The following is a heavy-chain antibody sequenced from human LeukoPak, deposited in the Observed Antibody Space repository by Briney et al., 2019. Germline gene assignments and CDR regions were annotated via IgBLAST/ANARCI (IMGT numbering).Heavy chain of an antibody. Sequence: APVKVSCKTSGYTFASYHIHWVRQAPGQGLEWMGIIKISGGSSTYAQMFQGRVTMTRDTSTRTVYMEMSSLTSEDTALYYCAREREDSYYFDYWGQGTLVTVSS. CDR2: IKISGGSS. V-gene: IGHV1-46*01. D-gene: IGHD5-18*01. CDR1: GYTFASYH. J-gene: IGHJ4*02. CDR3: AREREDSYYFDY.